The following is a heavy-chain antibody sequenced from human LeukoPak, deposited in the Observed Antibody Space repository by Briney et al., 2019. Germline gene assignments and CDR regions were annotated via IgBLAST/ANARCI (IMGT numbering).Heavy chain of an antibody. CDR2: INSDGSST. J-gene: IGHJ4*02. CDR1: GFTFSSYW. CDR3: ARGGIWNGFDY. Sequence: PGGSLRLSCAASGFTFSSYWMHWVRQAPGKGLVWVSRINSDGSSTSYADSVKGRFTISRDNAKNTLYLQMNSLRAEDTTVYYCARGGIWNGFDYWGQGTLVTVSS. V-gene: IGHV3-74*01. D-gene: IGHD1-1*01.